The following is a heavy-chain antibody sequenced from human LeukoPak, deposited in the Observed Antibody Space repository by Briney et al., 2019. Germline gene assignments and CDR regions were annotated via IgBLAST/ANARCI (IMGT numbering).Heavy chain of an antibody. J-gene: IGHJ6*03. Sequence: ETLSLTCTVSGYSISSGYCWGWIRQPPGKGLEWVSATSGSGGSTYYADSVKGRFTISRDNSKNTLYLQMNSLRAEDTAVHYCAKRRGLEVLYYYYMDVWGKGTTVTVSS. D-gene: IGHD1-7*01. CDR3: AKRRGLEVLYYYYMDV. CDR2: TSGSGGST. CDR1: GYSISSGYC. V-gene: IGHV3-23*01.